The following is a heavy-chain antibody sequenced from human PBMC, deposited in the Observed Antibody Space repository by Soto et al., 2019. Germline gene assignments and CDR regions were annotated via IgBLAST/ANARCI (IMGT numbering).Heavy chain of an antibody. Sequence: QVQLQQWGAGLLKPSETLSLTCAVYGGSFSGYYWSWIRQPPGKGLEWIGEINHSGSTTYNPSLKSRVTISVDTSKNQFSLKLSSVTAADTAVYYCARVGYDILTGYQNFDYWGQGTLVTVSS. V-gene: IGHV4-34*01. CDR2: INHSGST. D-gene: IGHD3-9*01. CDR3: ARVGYDILTGYQNFDY. J-gene: IGHJ4*02. CDR1: GGSFSGYY.